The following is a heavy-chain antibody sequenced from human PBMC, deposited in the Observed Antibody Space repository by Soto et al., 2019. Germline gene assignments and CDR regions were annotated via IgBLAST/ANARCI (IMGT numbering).Heavy chain of an antibody. Sequence: PGESLKISCKGSGYSFTSYWIGWVRQMPGKGLEWMGIIYPGDSDTRYSPSFQGQVTISADKSISTAYLQWSSLKASDTAMYYCARQRDYYGSGSYYTSGGYYYYGMDVWGQGTTVTVSS. V-gene: IGHV5-51*01. CDR2: IYPGDSDT. D-gene: IGHD3-10*01. CDR1: GYSFTSYW. CDR3: ARQRDYYGSGSYYTSGGYYYYGMDV. J-gene: IGHJ6*02.